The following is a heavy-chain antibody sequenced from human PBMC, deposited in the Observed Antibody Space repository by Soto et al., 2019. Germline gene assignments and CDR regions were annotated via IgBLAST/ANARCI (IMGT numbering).Heavy chain of an antibody. D-gene: IGHD2-15*01. CDR2: IYYSGRT. V-gene: IGHV4-59*08. J-gene: IGHJ5*02. CDR3: ASHRDCSGGTCYSGEFDP. Sequence: QVQLQESGPGLVKPSETLSLTCSVSGGSISGYYWSYIRQPPGKGLEWIGYIYYSGRTNYNPSLPSPVPISVDTAKNQFSLKLTSVTAADTAVYYCASHRDCSGGTCYSGEFDPWGQGTLVTVSS. CDR1: GGSISGYY.